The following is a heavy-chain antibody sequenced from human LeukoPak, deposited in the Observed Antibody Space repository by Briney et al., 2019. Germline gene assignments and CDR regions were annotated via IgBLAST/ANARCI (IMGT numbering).Heavy chain of an antibody. CDR3: AKRAVAGPPPYFDY. CDR1: GFTFSTYW. Sequence: GGSLRLSCAASGFTFSTYWMHWVRRAPGKGLVWVSRISTDGSVTSYADSVKGRFTISRDNSKNTLYLQMNSLRAEDTAVYYCAKRAVAGPPPYFDYWGQGTLVTVSS. D-gene: IGHD6-19*01. CDR2: ISTDGSVT. V-gene: IGHV3-74*01. J-gene: IGHJ4*02.